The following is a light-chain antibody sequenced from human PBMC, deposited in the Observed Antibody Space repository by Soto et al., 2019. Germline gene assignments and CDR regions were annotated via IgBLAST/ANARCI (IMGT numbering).Light chain of an antibody. J-gene: IGLJ3*02. Sequence: SYELTQPPSVSVSPGQTASITCSGDKLGDKYACWYQQKQGQSPVLVIYQDSKRPSGIPERFSGSNSGNTATLTISGTQAMDEADYYCQAWDSSTHWVFGGGTKLTVL. V-gene: IGLV3-1*01. CDR3: QAWDSSTHWV. CDR2: QDS. CDR1: KLGDKY.